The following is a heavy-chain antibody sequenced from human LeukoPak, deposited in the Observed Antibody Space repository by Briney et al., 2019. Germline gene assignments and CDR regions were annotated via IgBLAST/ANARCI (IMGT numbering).Heavy chain of an antibody. Sequence: SETLSLTCAVYGGSFSGYYWSWIRQPPGKGLEWIGEINHSGSTNYNPSLKSRVTVSVDTSKNQFSLKLSSVTAADTAVYFCASPRGDDSGGYYTWYFHHWGQGILVTVSS. CDR3: ASPRGDDSGGYYTWYFHH. J-gene: IGHJ1*01. CDR1: GGSFSGYY. CDR2: INHSGST. V-gene: IGHV4-34*01. D-gene: IGHD3-22*01.